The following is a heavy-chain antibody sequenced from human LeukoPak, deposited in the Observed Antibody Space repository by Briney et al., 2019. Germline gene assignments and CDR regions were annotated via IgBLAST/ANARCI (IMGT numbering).Heavy chain of an antibody. V-gene: IGHV3-23*01. CDR2: ISGSGYST. J-gene: IGHJ6*02. D-gene: IGHD3-3*01. CDR1: GFTFSSYA. CDR3: AKDWLTIFESDV. Sequence: GGSLRLSCAASGFTFSSYAMNWVRQAPGKGLEWVSAISGSGYSTYYADSVKGRFTISRDNSKSTLFLQMNSLRAEDTAVYYCAKDWLTIFESDVWGQGTTVTVSS.